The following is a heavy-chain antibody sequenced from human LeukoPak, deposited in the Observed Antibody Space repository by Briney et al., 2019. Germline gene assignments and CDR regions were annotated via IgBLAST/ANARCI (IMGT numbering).Heavy chain of an antibody. Sequence: GGSLRLSCAASGFTFSSYAMSWVRQAPGKGLEWVGRIKSKTDGGTTDYAAPVKGRFTISRDDSKNTLYLQMNSLKAEDTAVYYCTTDFVEANAFDIWGQGTMVTVSS. D-gene: IGHD3-3*01. CDR1: GFTFSSYA. CDR3: TTDFVEANAFDI. J-gene: IGHJ3*02. V-gene: IGHV3-15*01. CDR2: IKSKTDGGTT.